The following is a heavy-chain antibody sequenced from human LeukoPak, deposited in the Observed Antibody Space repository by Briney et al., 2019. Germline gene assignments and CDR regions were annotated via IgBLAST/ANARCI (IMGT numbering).Heavy chain of an antibody. J-gene: IGHJ1*01. D-gene: IGHD3-10*01. CDR3: AKDRSYGSW. CDR1: RFTFSNYW. Sequence: PGGSLRLSCVAPRFTFSNYWMSWVRQAPGKGLEWVANIKQDESEKYYVDSVKGRFTISRDNSKNTLYLQMNSLRAEDTAVYYCAKDRSYGSWWGQGTLVTVSS. V-gene: IGHV3-7*03. CDR2: IKQDESEK.